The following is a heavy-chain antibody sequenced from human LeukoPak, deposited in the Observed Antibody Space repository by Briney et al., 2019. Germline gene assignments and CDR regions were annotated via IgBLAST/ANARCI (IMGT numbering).Heavy chain of an antibody. D-gene: IGHD6-19*01. CDR1: GGSFNGYS. CDR3: ARGPLAFRRVAGIFS. J-gene: IGHJ5*02. Sequence: PSETLSLTCAVSGGSFNGYSNTWIRQPPGKGLEWIGEIIHSGGTSYNPSLKSRLTISVDTSRKQFSLKLTSVTAADTALYFCARGPLAFRRVAGIFSWGRGTQVTVSS. CDR2: IIHSGGT. V-gene: IGHV4-34*01.